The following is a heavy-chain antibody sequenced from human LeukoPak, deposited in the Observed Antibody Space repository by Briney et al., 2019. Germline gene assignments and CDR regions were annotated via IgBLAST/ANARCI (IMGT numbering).Heavy chain of an antibody. J-gene: IGHJ4*02. CDR2: ITTKPYGETV. D-gene: IGHD3-3*01. Sequence: GGSLRLSCTASGFTFSDYPMRWVRQAPRMGLEWLAFITTKPYGETVDYAASVSGRFIVSRDDSNSVAYLPMNFLRTDDRGVYNCLRALAPTIWQWYFDFSGQGTMVTVSS. CDR3: LRALAPTIWQWYFDF. CDR1: GFTFSDYP. V-gene: IGHV3-49*04.